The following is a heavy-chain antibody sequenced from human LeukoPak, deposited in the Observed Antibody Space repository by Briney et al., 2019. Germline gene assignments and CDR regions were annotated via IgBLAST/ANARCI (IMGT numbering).Heavy chain of an antibody. J-gene: IGHJ4*02. V-gene: IGHV4-34*01. CDR1: GVSFNDYY. CDR2: INHSGYT. CDR3: TRMTTGHDY. Sequence: SETLSLTCAVSGVSFNDYYWSWVRQTPGKGLEWIGEINHSGYTNDSPSLKSRVTLSIDTSRKQFSLNLRSVTVADTGIYYCTRMTTGHDYWGQGSLVTVPS. D-gene: IGHD4-17*01.